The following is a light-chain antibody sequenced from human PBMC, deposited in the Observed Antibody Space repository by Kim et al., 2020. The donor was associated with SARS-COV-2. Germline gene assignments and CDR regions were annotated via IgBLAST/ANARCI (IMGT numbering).Light chain of an antibody. J-gene: IGKJ1*01. CDR2: YAS. V-gene: IGKV3-15*01. CDR1: QSVDRD. CDR3: QTYYKWPPWT. Sequence: IAMTQSPATLSVSPGDTVTLSCRASQSVDRDIAWYQQKPGQPPRLLIYYASTRATGVPDRFSGSGSGTEFTLTISSLQSEDFAVYYCQTYYKWPPWTFGRGTKVDIK.